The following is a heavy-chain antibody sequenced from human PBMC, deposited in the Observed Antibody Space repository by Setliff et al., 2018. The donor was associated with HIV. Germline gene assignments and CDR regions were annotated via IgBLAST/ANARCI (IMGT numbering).Heavy chain of an antibody. CDR1: GYSISSGYY. V-gene: IGHV4-38-2*01. J-gene: IGHJ4*02. CDR3: ARARPWLERDYFDY. D-gene: IGHD1-1*01. CDR2: NYHSGST. Sequence: SETLSLTCAVSGYSISSGYYWGWIRQPPGKGLEWIGSNYHSGSTYYNPSLKSRVTISVDTSKNQFSLKLSSVTAADTAVYYCARARPWLERDYFDYWGQGTLVTVSS.